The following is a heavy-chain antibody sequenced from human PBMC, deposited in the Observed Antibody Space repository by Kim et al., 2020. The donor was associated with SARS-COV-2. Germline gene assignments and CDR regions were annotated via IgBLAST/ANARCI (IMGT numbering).Heavy chain of an antibody. CDR2: IDPSDSYT. V-gene: IGHV5-10-1*01. J-gene: IGHJ6*02. CDR1: GYSFTSYW. CDR3: ARRGPTSAVRGVIAYYYYGMDV. Sequence: GESLKISCKGSGYSFTSYWISWVRQMPGKGLEWMGRIDPSDSYTNYSPSFQGHVTISADKSISTAYLQWSSLKASDTAMYYCARRGPTSAVRGVIAYYYYGMDVWGQGTTVTVSS. D-gene: IGHD3-10*01.